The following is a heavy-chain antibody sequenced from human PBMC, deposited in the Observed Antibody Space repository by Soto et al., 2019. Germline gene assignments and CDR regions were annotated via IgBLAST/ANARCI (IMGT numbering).Heavy chain of an antibody. V-gene: IGHV3-49*04. CDR2: IRRIAYGGTT. Sequence: PGGSLRLSCSASGFNFAAYTMSWVRLTPGKGLGWVGFIRRIAYGGTTDYAASVKGRFTISRDDSRKIVYLQMSRLKIEDTAVYYCSRSLAIDFDSWGQGTLVTVSS. CDR3: SRSLAIDFDS. CDR1: GFNFAAYT. J-gene: IGHJ4*02.